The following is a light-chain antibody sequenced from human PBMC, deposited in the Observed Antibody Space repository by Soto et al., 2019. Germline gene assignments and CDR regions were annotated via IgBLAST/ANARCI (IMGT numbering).Light chain of an antibody. CDR1: QTIRSNY. J-gene: IGKJ4*01. CDR3: QQYGSSPLT. V-gene: IGKV3-20*01. Sequence: EIVLTQSPGTLSLSPGERATLSCRASQTIRSNYLAWYQQKVGQAPRLVIYAASNRAPGVADRFSGSVSRTDFTLTISRLEPEDFAVYYCQQYGSSPLTFGGGTEVEIK. CDR2: AAS.